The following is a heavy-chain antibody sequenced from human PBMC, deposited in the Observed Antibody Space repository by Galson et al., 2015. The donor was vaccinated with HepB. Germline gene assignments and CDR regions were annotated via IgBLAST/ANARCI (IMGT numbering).Heavy chain of an antibody. V-gene: IGHV1-18*04. Sequence: SVKVSCKASGYTFTSYGISWVRQAPGQGLEWMGWISAYNGNTNYAQKLQGRVTMTTDTSTSTAYMELRSLRSDDTAVYYCARARITIFGVVIPTFDYWGQGTLVTVSS. CDR1: GYTFTSYG. J-gene: IGHJ4*02. CDR3: ARARITIFGVVIPTFDY. CDR2: ISAYNGNT. D-gene: IGHD3-3*01.